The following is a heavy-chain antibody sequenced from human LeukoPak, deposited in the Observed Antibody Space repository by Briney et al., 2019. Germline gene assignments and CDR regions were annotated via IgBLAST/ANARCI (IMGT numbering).Heavy chain of an antibody. Sequence: QPGGSLRLSCAASGFTFSSYGMHWVRQAPGKGLEWVALIWSVGSYKNYADSVKGRFTISRDDSKNTLFLQMDSLRAEDTAVYYCARNSAPGGGGWIDFWGQGTLVTVSP. CDR3: ARNSAPGGGGWIDF. J-gene: IGHJ4*02. V-gene: IGHV3-33*01. D-gene: IGHD1-26*01. CDR1: GFTFSSYG. CDR2: IWSVGSYK.